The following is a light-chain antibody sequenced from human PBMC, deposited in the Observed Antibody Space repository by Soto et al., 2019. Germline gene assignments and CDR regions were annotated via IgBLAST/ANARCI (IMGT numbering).Light chain of an antibody. CDR2: SNN. J-gene: IGLJ2*01. V-gene: IGLV1-44*01. CDR3: AAWDDCLNGVV. CDR1: SSNIGSNT. Sequence: QSVLTQPPSASGTPGQRVTISCSGSSSNIGSNTVNWYQQLPGTAPKLLIYSNNQRPSGVPDRFSGSKSGTSASLAISGLQSEDEADYYCAAWDDCLNGVVFGEGTKLTVL.